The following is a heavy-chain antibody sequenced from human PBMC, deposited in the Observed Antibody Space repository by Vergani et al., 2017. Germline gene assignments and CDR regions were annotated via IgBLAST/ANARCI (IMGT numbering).Heavy chain of an antibody. V-gene: IGHV1-3*01. Sequence: QVQLVQSGAEVKKPGASVKVSCKASGYTFTSYAMHWVRQAPGQRLEWMGWINAGNGNTKYSQKFQGRVTITRDTSASTAYMELSSLRSEDTAVYYCARERGITGTPGDYGMDVWGQGTTVTVSS. CDR2: INAGNGNT. CDR1: GYTFTSYA. D-gene: IGHD1/OR15-1a*01. CDR3: ARERGITGTPGDYGMDV. J-gene: IGHJ6*02.